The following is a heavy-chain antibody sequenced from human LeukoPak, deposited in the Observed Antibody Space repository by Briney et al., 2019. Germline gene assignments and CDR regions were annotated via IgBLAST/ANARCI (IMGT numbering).Heavy chain of an antibody. CDR1: GFTFSTYS. CDR3: ARPQTMGSSSPLGY. D-gene: IGHD2-2*01. J-gene: IGHJ4*02. CDR2: ISSNSGYI. V-gene: IGHV3-21*04. Sequence: KPGGSLRLSCAASGFTFSTYSMTWVRQAPGEGLEWVSFISSNSGYIYYAASLKGRFTVSRDNAKNSLYLQMTSLRAEDTAVYYCARPQTMGSSSPLGYWGQGTLVTVSS.